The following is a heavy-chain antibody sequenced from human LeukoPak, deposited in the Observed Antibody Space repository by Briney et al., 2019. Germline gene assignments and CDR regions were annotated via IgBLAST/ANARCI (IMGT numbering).Heavy chain of an antibody. CDR2: IYYSGST. CDR1: DGSISSYY. V-gene: IGHV4-59*01. J-gene: IGHJ4*02. Sequence: SESLSLTCTVSDGSISSYYWSWIRQPPGKGLEWIGYIYYSGSTNYNPSLKSRVTISVDTSKNQFSLKLSSVTAADTAVYYCARDPVAAAGTFDYWGQGTLVTVSS. D-gene: IGHD6-13*01. CDR3: ARDPVAAAGTFDY.